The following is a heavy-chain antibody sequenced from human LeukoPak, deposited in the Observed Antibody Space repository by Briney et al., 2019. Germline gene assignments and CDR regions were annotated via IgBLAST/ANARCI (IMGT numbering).Heavy chain of an antibody. CDR1: GGSFSGYY. V-gene: IGHV4-34*01. CDR3: ASRGSYGSGSYYKDY. D-gene: IGHD3-10*01. Sequence: SETLSLTCAVYGGSFSGYYWSWIRQPPGKGLEWIGEINHSGSTNYNPSLESRVTISVDTSKNQFSLKLSSVTAADTAVYYCASRGSYGSGSYYKDYWGQGTLVTVSS. CDR2: INHSGST. J-gene: IGHJ4*02.